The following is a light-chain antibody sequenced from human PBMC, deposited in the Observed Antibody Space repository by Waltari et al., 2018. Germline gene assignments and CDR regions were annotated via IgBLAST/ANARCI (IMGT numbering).Light chain of an antibody. CDR1: QSLVHSDGNTY. CDR3: MQAAHWPKT. CDR2: KIS. Sequence: DVVMTQSPLSLSVTLGQTASISCRSSQSLVHSDGNTYLNWFHQRPGQSPRRLIYKISNRDYGVPGGFSGSGSGTDFTLKITRVEAEDVGVYYCMQAAHWPKTFGQGTKVEIK. J-gene: IGKJ1*01. V-gene: IGKV2-30*02.